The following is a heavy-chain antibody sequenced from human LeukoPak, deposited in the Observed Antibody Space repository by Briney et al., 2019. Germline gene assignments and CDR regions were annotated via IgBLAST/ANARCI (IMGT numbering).Heavy chain of an antibody. CDR2: ISASAGAT. V-gene: IGHV3-23*01. CDR1: GFTFSSYA. CDR3: AKGTPYYYDSRGYYREYYFDY. D-gene: IGHD3-22*01. Sequence: GGSLRLSCAASGFTFSSYAMSWVRQAPGKGLEWVSTISASAGATYYPDSVKGRFTISRDNSKNTLYLQMNSLRAEDTAVYYCAKGTPYYYDSRGYYREYYFDYWGQGTLATVSS. J-gene: IGHJ4*02.